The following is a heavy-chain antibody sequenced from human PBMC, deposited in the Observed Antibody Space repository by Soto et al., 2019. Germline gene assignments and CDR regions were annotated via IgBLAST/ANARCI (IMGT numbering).Heavy chain of an antibody. Sequence: QVQLQQWGAGLLKPSETLSLTCAVYGGSFSDYYWSWIRQSPGKGLEWIGEINHGGSTNYNPSLKSRVTISVDTSKNQFYLKLSSVTAAHTAVYYCAREGRYFDLWGRGTLVTVSS. CDR3: AREGRYFDL. J-gene: IGHJ2*01. CDR2: INHGGST. CDR1: GGSFSDYY. V-gene: IGHV4-34*02.